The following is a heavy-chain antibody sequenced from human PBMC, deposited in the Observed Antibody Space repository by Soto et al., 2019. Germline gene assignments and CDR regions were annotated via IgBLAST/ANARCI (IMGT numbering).Heavy chain of an antibody. CDR3: ERDGKRYGSTVSAFLIHRSSDL. V-gene: IGHV3-30-3*01. Sequence: GKGLEWVAVISYDGSNKYYADSVKGRFTISRDNSKNTLYRQRNSLRAEDTAFFYRERDGKRYGSTVSAFLIHRSSDL. J-gene: IGHJ2*01. D-gene: IGHD2-15*01. CDR2: ISYDGSNK.